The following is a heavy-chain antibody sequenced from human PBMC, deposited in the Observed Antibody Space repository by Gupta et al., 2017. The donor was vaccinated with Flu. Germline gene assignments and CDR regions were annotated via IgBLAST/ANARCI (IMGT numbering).Heavy chain of an antibody. Sequence: EVQLVESGGGLVQPGGSLRLSCAASGFTFSSYDMHWVRQATGKGLEWVSAIGTAGDTYYPGSVKGRFTISRENAKNSLYLQMNSLRAGDTAVYYCARGGKQWLVPRGLDYWGQGTLVTVSS. CDR2: IGTAGDT. CDR1: GFTFSSYD. J-gene: IGHJ4*02. CDR3: ARGGKQWLVPRGLDY. D-gene: IGHD6-19*01. V-gene: IGHV3-13*01.